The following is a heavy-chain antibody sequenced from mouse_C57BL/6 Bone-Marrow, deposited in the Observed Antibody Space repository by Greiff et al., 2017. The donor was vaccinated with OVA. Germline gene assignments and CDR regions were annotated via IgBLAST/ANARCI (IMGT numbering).Heavy chain of an antibody. Sequence: EVQGVESGGGLVQSGRSLRLSCATSGFTFSDFYMEWVRQAPGKGLAWIAASRNKANDYTTAYSASVKGRLIVSREHSQSILYLQVNVLRAEDTANYCGARGLYGSSYECYIDVWGTGTTVTVSS. CDR1: GFTFSDFY. V-gene: IGHV7-1*01. CDR3: ARGLYGSSYECYIDV. CDR2: SRNKANDYTT. J-gene: IGHJ1*03. D-gene: IGHD1-1*01.